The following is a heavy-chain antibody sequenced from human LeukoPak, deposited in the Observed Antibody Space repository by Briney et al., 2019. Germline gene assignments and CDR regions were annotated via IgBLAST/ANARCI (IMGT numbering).Heavy chain of an antibody. Sequence: PGGSLRLSWAVSGFTVSNNYISWVRQAPGKGLEWVSIIYRGHSTYYADSVKGRFTISRDNSKNALHLQMNILRAEDTAVYYCARDGPAAGSYDTLGLLDYWGQGTLVSVSS. CDR2: IYRGHST. J-gene: IGHJ4*02. D-gene: IGHD6-13*01. V-gene: IGHV3-66*01. CDR1: GFTVSNNY. CDR3: ARDGPAAGSYDTLGLLDY.